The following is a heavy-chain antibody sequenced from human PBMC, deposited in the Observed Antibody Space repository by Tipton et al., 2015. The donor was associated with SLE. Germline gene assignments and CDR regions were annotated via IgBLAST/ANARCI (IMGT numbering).Heavy chain of an antibody. Sequence: QLGQSVPEVKKPGASVKVSCKASGYTFTGYYMHWERQAPGQGLEWMGWINPNSGGTNYAQKFQGRVTMTRDTSISTAYMELSRQGSDGTAVYYSTRDAAVGGSGAFDIWGEGTMVTVSS. CDR3: TRDAAVGGSGAFDI. V-gene: IGHV1-2*02. CDR2: INPNSGGT. D-gene: IGHD6-19*01. J-gene: IGHJ3*02. CDR1: GYTFTGYY.